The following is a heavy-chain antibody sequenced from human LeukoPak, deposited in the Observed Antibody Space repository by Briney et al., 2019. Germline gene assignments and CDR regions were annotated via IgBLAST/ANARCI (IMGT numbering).Heavy chain of an antibody. J-gene: IGHJ3*02. CDR1: GYTFTSYD. CDR3: ARVVAAADDAFDI. Sequence: GASVKVSCKASGYTFTSYDINWVRQATGQGLEWMGWMNPNSGNTGYAQKFQGRVTMTRNTSISTAYMELSSLRSEDTAVYYCARVVAAADDAFDIWGQGTMVTVSS. D-gene: IGHD6-13*01. V-gene: IGHV1-8*01. CDR2: MNPNSGNT.